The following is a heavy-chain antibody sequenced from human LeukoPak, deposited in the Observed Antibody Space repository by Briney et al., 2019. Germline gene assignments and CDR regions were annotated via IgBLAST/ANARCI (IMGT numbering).Heavy chain of an antibody. CDR2: INPSGVST. V-gene: IGHV1-46*01. D-gene: IGHD1-26*01. CDR3: SRDQWELIGGGGSNDYYFDY. J-gene: IGHJ4*02. CDR1: GYTFTGYY. Sequence: GASVKVSCKASGYTFTGYYMHWVRQAPGQRLEWMGIINPSGVSTSYAQKFQGRVTMTRDTSTSTVYMELSSLRSGDTAGHYCSRDQWELIGGGGSNDYYFDYRGQGTLVTVSS.